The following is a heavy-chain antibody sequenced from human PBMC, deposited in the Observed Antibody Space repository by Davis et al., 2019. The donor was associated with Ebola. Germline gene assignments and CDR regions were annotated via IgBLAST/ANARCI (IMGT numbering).Heavy chain of an antibody. CDR2: ISYDGSNK. CDR1: GFTFSSYA. Sequence: GGSLRLSCAASGFTFSSYAMHWVRQAPGKGLEWVAVISYDGSNKYYADSVKGRFTISRDNSKNTLYLQMNSLRAEDTAVYYCAREGSDYGQYYFDYWGQGTLVTVSS. V-gene: IGHV3-30-3*01. CDR3: AREGSDYGQYYFDY. D-gene: IGHD4-17*01. J-gene: IGHJ4*02.